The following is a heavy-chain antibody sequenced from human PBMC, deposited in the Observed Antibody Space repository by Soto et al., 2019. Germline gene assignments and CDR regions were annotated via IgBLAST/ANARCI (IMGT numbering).Heavy chain of an antibody. Sequence: ASVKVSCKASGYTFTDYHMHWLRQAPGQGLEWMGWINVNSGGTNYAQRFQGRVTMTRDTSISTGYMELSRLRSDDTAVYYCARVMTAAATDYWGQGTLVTVSS. CDR1: GYTFTDYH. D-gene: IGHD2-15*01. J-gene: IGHJ4*02. V-gene: IGHV1-2*02. CDR3: ARVMTAAATDY. CDR2: INVNSGGT.